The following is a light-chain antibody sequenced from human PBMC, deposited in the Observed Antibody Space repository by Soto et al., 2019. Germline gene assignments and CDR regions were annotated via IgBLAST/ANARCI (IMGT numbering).Light chain of an antibody. CDR1: ETVRTNF. CDR3: PRSTLAPRT. Sequence: EIVLTQFPATLSFSPGESATLSCRASETVRTNFLGWYQQRPGQAPRLLIYGDSNRAAGIPDRFSGGGSGTDFTLRIRGVEPEDFVVYYRPRSTLAPRTSVVGTKLDIK. J-gene: IGKJ4*02. V-gene: IGKV3-20*01. CDR2: GDS.